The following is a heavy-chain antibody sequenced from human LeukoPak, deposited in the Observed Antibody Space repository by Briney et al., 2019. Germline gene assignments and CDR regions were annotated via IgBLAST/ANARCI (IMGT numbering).Heavy chain of an antibody. CDR3: ARDRRPGYYDSSGYYNLDY. CDR1: GYIFTSYF. V-gene: IGHV1-46*01. CDR2: INPSGGST. Sequence: ASVKVSCKASGYIFTSYFMHWVRQAPGQGLEWMGIINPSGGSTSYAQKFQGRVTMTRDMSTSTVYMELSSLRSEDTAVYYCARDRRPGYYDSSGYYNLDYWGQGTLVTVPS. J-gene: IGHJ4*02. D-gene: IGHD3-22*01.